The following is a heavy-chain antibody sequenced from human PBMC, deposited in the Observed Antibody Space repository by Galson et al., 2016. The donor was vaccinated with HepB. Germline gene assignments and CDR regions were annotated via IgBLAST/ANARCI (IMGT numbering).Heavy chain of an antibody. CDR3: ARRLTGAGTFDY. D-gene: IGHD6-19*01. Sequence: ETLSLTCSVSGGAISGSSFYWGWIRQPPGKRLEWVGSIYYSGSTYNSPSLKSRATMSVDTSKNQFSLKLSSVTAADTAVYYCARRLTGAGTFDYWGQGTLVTVSS. J-gene: IGHJ4*02. CDR2: IYYSGST. V-gene: IGHV4-39*01. CDR1: GGAISGSSFY.